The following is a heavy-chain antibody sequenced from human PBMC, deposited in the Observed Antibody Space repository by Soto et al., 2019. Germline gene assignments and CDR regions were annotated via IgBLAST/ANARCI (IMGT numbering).Heavy chain of an antibody. D-gene: IGHD2-21*01. CDR1: GFTFSSYS. CDR3: ARAAVVDYYYMDV. V-gene: IGHV3-48*01. CDR2: ISSSSSTI. J-gene: IGHJ6*03. Sequence: EVQLVESGGGLVQPGGSLRRACAASGFTFSSYSMNWVRQAPGKGLEWVSYISSSSSTIYYADAVKGRFTISRDNAKNSLYLQMNSLRAEDTAVYYCARAAVVDYYYMDVWGKGTTVTVSS.